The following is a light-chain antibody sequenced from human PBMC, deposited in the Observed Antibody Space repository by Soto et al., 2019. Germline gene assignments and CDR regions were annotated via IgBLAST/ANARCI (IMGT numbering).Light chain of an antibody. V-gene: IGKV3D-15*01. CDR2: GAF. CDR3: QQYNKWYLT. Sequence: IVMTQSPATLSVSPGEGATLSCRASETISRDLAWYQQKPGQSPRLLIFGAFTRATGVPGMCSGSGSGTEFTLNVSSLQSEDVAVYFCQQYNKWYLTVGGGTRVEIK. CDR1: ETISRD. J-gene: IGKJ4*01.